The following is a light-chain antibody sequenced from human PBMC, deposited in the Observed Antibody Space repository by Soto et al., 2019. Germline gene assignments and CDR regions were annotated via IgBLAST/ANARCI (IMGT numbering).Light chain of an antibody. Sequence: DIQITQSPSTLSSSVLERFTITCRASQSISSWLAWYQQKPGKAPKLLIYAASSLQSGVPSRFSGSGSGTDFTLTISSLQPEDFATYYCQQSYSTQWTFGQGTKV. CDR3: QQSYSTQWT. CDR1: QSISSW. J-gene: IGKJ1*01. V-gene: IGKV1-39*01. CDR2: AAS.